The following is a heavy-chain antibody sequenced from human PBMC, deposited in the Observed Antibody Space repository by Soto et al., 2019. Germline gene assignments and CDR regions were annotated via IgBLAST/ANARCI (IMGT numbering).Heavy chain of an antibody. D-gene: IGHD5-12*01. CDR1: GFRFDNYV. V-gene: IGHV3-9*01. CDR2: ISWNSATI. CDR3: VKVNGYTGTWGFDP. J-gene: IGHJ5*02. Sequence: EVRLVESGGGLVQPGRSLRLSCVVSGFRFDNYVMTWVRQAPGKGLEWVASISWNSATIDYADSVKGRFTISRDNAKKSLYLQMNGMRGEDTGLYYCVKVNGYTGTWGFDPWGRGTQVPVSS.